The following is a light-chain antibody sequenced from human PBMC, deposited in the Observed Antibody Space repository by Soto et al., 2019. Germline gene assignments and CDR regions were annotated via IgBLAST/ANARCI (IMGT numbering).Light chain of an antibody. J-gene: IGKJ2*01. CDR3: QQYNNWPYT. CDR2: GAS. V-gene: IGKV3-15*01. Sequence: EIVMTQSPATLSVSPGERATLSCRASQSVSSNFAWYQQKPGQAPRLLLYGASTRATGIPARFSGSRSGTEFTLTISRLQSEDFAVYYCQQYNNWPYTFGQGTKLEIK. CDR1: QSVSSN.